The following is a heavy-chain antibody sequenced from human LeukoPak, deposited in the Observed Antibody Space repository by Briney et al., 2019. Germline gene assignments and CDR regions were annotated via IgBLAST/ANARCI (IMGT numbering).Heavy chain of an antibody. CDR1: GGSFSGYY. V-gene: IGHV4-34*01. CDR2: INHSGST. J-gene: IGHJ3*02. D-gene: IGHD1-7*01. Sequence: PSETLSLTCAVYGGSFSGYYWSWIRQPPGKGLEWIGEINHSGSTNYNPSLKSRVTISVDTSRNQFSLKLSSVTAADTAVYYCARGSRYNWNYYAFDIWGQGTMVTVSS. CDR3: ARGSRYNWNYYAFDI.